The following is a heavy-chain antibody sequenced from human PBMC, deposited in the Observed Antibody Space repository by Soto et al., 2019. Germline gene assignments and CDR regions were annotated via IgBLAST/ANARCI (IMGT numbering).Heavy chain of an antibody. Sequence: VKLVESGGGVVQPGGSLRLSCAASGFTFNIYGMHWVRQAPDKGLEWVALISYDGSNQYYADSVKGRFTISRDNSKNTLFRQMNSLRADDTAVYYCAKDQASGQGSFDSWGQGNLVTVSS. CDR2: ISYDGSNQ. CDR1: GFTFNIYG. CDR3: AKDQASGQGSFDS. V-gene: IGHV3-30*18. J-gene: IGHJ4*02.